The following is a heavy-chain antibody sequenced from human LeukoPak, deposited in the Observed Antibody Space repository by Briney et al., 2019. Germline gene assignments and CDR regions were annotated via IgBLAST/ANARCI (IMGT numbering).Heavy chain of an antibody. Sequence: GGSLRLSCAASGFTFDDYAMHWVRQAPGKGLEWVSGISWNNGSIGYADSVKGRFTISRDNAKNSLYLQMNSLRAEDTALYYCAKDRVYCSGGSCYSLFDYWGQGTLVTVSS. CDR1: GFTFDDYA. CDR3: AKDRVYCSGGSCYSLFDY. D-gene: IGHD2-15*01. V-gene: IGHV3-9*01. CDR2: ISWNNGSI. J-gene: IGHJ4*02.